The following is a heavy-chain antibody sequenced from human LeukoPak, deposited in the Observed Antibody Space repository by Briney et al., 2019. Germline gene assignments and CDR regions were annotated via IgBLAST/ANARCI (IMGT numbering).Heavy chain of an antibody. CDR1: GFTFSSYG. J-gene: IGHJ5*02. V-gene: IGHV3-33*01. Sequence: GGSLGLSCAASGFTFSSYGTHWVRQAPGKGLEWVAVIWYDGSNKYNADSVRGRFTISRDNSKNTLYLQMNSLRAEDTAVYYCARGGTYYDFSGFDPWGQGTLVTVSS. CDR3: ARGGTYYDFSGFDP. D-gene: IGHD3-3*01. CDR2: IWYDGSNK.